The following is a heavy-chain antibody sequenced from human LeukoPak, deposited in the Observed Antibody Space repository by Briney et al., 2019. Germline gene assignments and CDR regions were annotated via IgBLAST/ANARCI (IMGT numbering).Heavy chain of an antibody. CDR1: GYTFIGYY. Sequence: ASVKVSCKASGYTFIGYYIYWVRQAPGQGLEWMGWINTNTGNPTYAQGFTGRFVFSLDTSVSTAYLQISSLKAEDTAVYYCARSAPMDVWGKGTTVTVSS. D-gene: IGHD2-15*01. CDR3: ARSAPMDV. CDR2: INTNTGNP. J-gene: IGHJ6*03. V-gene: IGHV7-4-1*02.